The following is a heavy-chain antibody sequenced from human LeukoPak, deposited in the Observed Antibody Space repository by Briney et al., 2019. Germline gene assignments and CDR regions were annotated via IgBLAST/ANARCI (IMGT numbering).Heavy chain of an antibody. CDR3: ARHGTISSESYFDY. CDR2: IHNSGRT. J-gene: IGHJ4*02. V-gene: IGHV4-59*08. D-gene: IGHD1-14*01. Sequence: PSETLSLTCSVSGGSVSSYYWSWIRQSPGKGLEWIGYIHNSGRTNYSPSLKSRVTGFVDTSKNQVSLMLSSVTAADAAVYYCARHGTISSESYFDYWGQGALVTVSS. CDR1: GGSVSSYY.